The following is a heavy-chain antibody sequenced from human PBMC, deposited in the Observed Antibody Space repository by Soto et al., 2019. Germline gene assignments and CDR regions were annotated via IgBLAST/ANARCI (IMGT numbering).Heavy chain of an antibody. D-gene: IGHD2-2*01. J-gene: IGHJ5*02. CDR1: GGSISSGDYY. CDR3: ARATIVLVPAAMVSHWFDP. CDR2: IYYSGST. Sequence: SETLSLTCTVSGGSISSGDYYWSWIRQPPGKGLEWIGYIYYSGSTYYNPSLKSRVTISVDTSKNQFSLKLSSVTAADAAVYYCARATIVLVPAAMVSHWFDPWGQGTLVTVSS. V-gene: IGHV4-30-4*01.